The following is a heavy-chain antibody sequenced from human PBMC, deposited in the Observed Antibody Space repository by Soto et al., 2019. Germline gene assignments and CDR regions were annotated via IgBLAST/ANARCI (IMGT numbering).Heavy chain of an antibody. D-gene: IGHD2-15*01. V-gene: IGHV4-30-4*01. CDR2: IYYSGST. J-gene: IGHJ4*02. CDR1: GGSISSGDYY. Sequence: LTCTVSGGSISSGDYYWSWIRQPPGKGLEWIGYIYYSGSTYYNPSLKSRVTISVDTSKNQFSLKLSSVTAADTAVYYCARAPEGGTAGGFDYWGQGTLVTVSS. CDR3: ARAPEGGTAGGFDY.